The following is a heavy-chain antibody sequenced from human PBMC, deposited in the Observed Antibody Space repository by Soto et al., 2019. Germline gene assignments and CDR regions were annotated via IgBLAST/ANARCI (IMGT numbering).Heavy chain of an antibody. D-gene: IGHD2-2*01. V-gene: IGHV1-69*01. J-gene: IGHJ6*02. Sequence: QVQLVQSGAEAKKPGSSVKVSCKASGGTFSSYAISWVRQAPGQGLEWMGGIIPISGTANYAQKFQGRVTITADESTSTAYMELNSLRSEDTAVYYCARSQGSSTSLEIYYYYYYGMDVWGQGTTVTVSS. CDR2: IIPISGTA. CDR3: ARSQGSSTSLEIYYYYYYGMDV. CDR1: GGTFSSYA.